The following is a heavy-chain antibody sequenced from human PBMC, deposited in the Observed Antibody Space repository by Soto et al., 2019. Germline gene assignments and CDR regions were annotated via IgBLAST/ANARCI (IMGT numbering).Heavy chain of an antibody. V-gene: IGHV4-4*02. CDR3: ARGYYGSGSLNYYYGMDV. J-gene: IGHJ6*02. CDR1: GGSVTNNNY. CDR2: IYHTGST. Sequence: SETLSLTCAVSGGSVTNNNYWGWVRQPPGKGLEWIGEIYHTGSTNYNPSLKSRVTMSVDKSKNQFSLKLSSVTAADTAVYYCARGYYGSGSLNYYYGMDVWGQGTTVTV. D-gene: IGHD3-10*01.